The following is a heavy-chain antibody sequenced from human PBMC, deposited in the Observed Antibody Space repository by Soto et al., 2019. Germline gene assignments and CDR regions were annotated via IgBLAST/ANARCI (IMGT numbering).Heavy chain of an antibody. J-gene: IGHJ5*02. CDR1: GGTFSSYA. D-gene: IGHD3-9*01. Sequence: SVKVSCKASGGTFSSYAISWVRQAPGQGLEWMGGIIPIFGTANYAQKSQGRVTITADESTSTAYMELSSLRSEDTAVYYCARVGKGSSNYYILTGYYASWFVPWCQGPLVSVST. CDR2: IIPIFGTA. V-gene: IGHV1-69*13. CDR3: ARVGKGSSNYYILTGYYASWFVP.